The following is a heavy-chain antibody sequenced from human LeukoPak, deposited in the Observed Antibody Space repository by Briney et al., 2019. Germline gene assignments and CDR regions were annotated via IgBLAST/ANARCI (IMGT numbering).Heavy chain of an antibody. Sequence: LGGSLRLSCAASGFSFSSYAMNWVRQAPGKGLEYVSAISSNGGSTYYANSVKGRFTISRDNSKNTLYLQMGSLRAEDMAVYYCARDSHSSSWYYYYYYMDVWGKGTTVTVSS. V-gene: IGHV3-64*01. D-gene: IGHD6-13*01. CDR2: ISSNGGST. J-gene: IGHJ6*03. CDR1: GFSFSSYA. CDR3: ARDSHSSSWYYYYYYMDV.